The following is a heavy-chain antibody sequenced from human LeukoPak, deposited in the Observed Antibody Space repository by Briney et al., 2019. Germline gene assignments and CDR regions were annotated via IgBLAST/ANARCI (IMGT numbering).Heavy chain of an antibody. V-gene: IGHV3-30*02. Sequence: GGSLRLSCAASGFPFSSYDMHWVRQAPGKGLDRVAFIRYDGSNKFYSDSVRGRFTISRDNSKSTLYLQMNSLRPEDTAVYYCAREDGWGQGTLVTVSS. CDR1: GFPFSSYD. J-gene: IGHJ4*02. CDR3: AREDG. D-gene: IGHD4-17*01. CDR2: IRYDGSNK.